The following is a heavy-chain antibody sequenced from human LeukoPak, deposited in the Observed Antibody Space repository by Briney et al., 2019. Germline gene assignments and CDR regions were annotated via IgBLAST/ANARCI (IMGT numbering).Heavy chain of an antibody. Sequence: PGRSLRLSCAASGFTFSSYEMNWVRQAPGKGLEWVSYISSSGSTIYYADSVKGRFTISRDSAKNSLYLQMNSLRAEDTAVYYCARGTLLDAFDIWGQGTMVTVSS. D-gene: IGHD2-15*01. CDR2: ISSSGSTI. CDR3: ARGTLLDAFDI. CDR1: GFTFSSYE. J-gene: IGHJ3*02. V-gene: IGHV3-48*03.